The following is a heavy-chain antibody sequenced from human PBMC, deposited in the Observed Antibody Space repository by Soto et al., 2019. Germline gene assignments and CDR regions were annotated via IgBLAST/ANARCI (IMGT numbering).Heavy chain of an antibody. V-gene: IGHV4-34*01. CDR1: GGSFSGYY. J-gene: IGHJ6*02. D-gene: IGHD2-8*01. Sequence: QVQLQQWGAGLLKPSETLSLTCAVYGGSFSGYYWSWIRQPPGKGLEWSGESNHSGSTNYNPSLNSRINISVDKSKNPFGLKLSSVTAADTAVYYCARGGSSSCTNGVCRYYYYSYGMDVWGQGTTVTVSS. CDR2: SNHSGST. CDR3: ARGGSSSCTNGVCRYYYYSYGMDV.